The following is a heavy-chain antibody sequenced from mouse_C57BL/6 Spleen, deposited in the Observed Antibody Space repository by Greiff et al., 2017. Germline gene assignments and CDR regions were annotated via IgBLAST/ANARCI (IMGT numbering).Heavy chain of an antibody. V-gene: IGHV5-17*01. D-gene: IGHD1-1*01. J-gene: IGHJ4*01. CDR3: AISSSYAMDY. Sequence: EVKLMEPGGGLVKPGGSLKLSCAASGFTFSDYGMHWVRQAPEQGLEWVAYISSGSSTIYYADTVKGRFTISRDNAKNTLFLQMTSLRSEDTAMYYCAISSSYAMDYWGQGTSVTVSS. CDR2: ISSGSSTI. CDR1: GFTFSDYG.